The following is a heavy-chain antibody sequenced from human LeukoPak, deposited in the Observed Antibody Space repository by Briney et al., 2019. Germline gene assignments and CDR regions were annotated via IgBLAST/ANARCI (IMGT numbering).Heavy chain of an antibody. D-gene: IGHD6-19*01. CDR1: GGSISSSSCY. CDR2: IFYSGIT. J-gene: IGHJ4*02. CDR3: ARLSVSTGWDLDY. V-gene: IGHV4-39*01. Sequence: SSETLSHTCTVSGGSISSSSCYWGWIRQPPGKGLEWIGSIFYSGITYYNPSLKSRVTISVDTSKNQFSLKLSSVTAADTAVYYCARLSVSTGWDLDYWGQGTLVTVSS.